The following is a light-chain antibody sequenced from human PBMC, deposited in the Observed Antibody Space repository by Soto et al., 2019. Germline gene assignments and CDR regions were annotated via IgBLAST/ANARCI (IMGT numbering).Light chain of an antibody. Sequence: ESVMTQSPVTLSVAPGERATLSCRASQSITNNLAWYQQKPGQAPRLLIYGASTRAPGIPVRFRGSGSGTEFTLTISSLQSEDFAVYYCQQYNNWPQTFGQGTKLDTK. CDR3: QQYNNWPQT. CDR1: QSITNN. V-gene: IGKV3-15*01. J-gene: IGKJ1*01. CDR2: GAS.